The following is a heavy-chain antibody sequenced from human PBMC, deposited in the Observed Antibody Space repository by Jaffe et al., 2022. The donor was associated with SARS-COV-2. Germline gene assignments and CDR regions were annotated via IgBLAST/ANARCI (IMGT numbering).Heavy chain of an antibody. J-gene: IGHJ4*02. CDR3: ARGTIGYPDDY. D-gene: IGHD5-18*01. CDR1: GYTFTSFY. Sequence: QVQLVQSGAEVKSPGASVKVSCRASGYTFTSFYIHWVRQAPGQGLEWMGRINPSSGGTQFAQRFQGRVTMTRDTSISTAYMELSRLTSDDTAVYFCARGTIGYPDDYWGQGTLVSVSS. CDR2: INPSSGGT. V-gene: IGHV1-2*06.